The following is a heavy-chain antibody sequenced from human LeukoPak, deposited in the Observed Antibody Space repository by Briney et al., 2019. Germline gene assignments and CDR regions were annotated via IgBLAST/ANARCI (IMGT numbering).Heavy chain of an antibody. CDR1: GGYLSSYY. Sequence: SETLSLTCTVSGGYLSSYYWSWIRQPPGKGLEWIGYIYHSGRTNYNPSLKSRVTISLHTSKNQFSLKLNSVTAAGTAVYYCARGVPYGPSYEFFDYWGQGTLVTVSS. J-gene: IGHJ4*02. D-gene: IGHD3-10*01. CDR2: IYHSGRT. CDR3: ARGVPYGPSYEFFDY. V-gene: IGHV4-59*01.